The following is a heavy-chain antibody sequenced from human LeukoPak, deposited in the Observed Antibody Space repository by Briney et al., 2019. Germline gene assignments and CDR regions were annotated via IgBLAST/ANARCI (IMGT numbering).Heavy chain of an antibody. Sequence: SETLSLTCTVSGGSISSSSYYWGWIRQPPGKGLEWIGSIYYSGSTYYNPSLKSRVTISVDTSKNQFSLKLSSVTAADTAVYYCATLIAAGNWFDPWGQGTLVTVSS. CDR3: ATLIAAGNWFDP. V-gene: IGHV4-39*01. CDR2: IYYSGST. CDR1: GGSISSSSYY. J-gene: IGHJ5*02. D-gene: IGHD6-13*01.